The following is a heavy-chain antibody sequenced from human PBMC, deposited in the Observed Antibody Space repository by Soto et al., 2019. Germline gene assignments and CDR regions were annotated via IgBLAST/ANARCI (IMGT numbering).Heavy chain of an antibody. V-gene: IGHV1-18*01. J-gene: IGHJ6*03. CDR1: GYTFTSYG. CDR2: ISAYNGNT. CDR3: ARAGHTIFGVVYYYYMEV. Sequence: ASVKVSCKASGYTFTSYGISWVRQAPGQGLEWMGWISAYNGNTNYAQKLQGRVTMTTDTSTSTAYMELRSLRSDDTAVYYCARAGHTIFGVVYYYYMEVWGKGTTVTVSS. D-gene: IGHD3-3*01.